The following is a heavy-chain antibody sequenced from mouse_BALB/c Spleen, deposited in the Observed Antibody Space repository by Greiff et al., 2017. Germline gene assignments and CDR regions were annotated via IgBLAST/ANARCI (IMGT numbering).Heavy chain of an antibody. Sequence: QVQLKESGPGLVQPSQSLSITCTVSGFSLTSYGVHWVRQSPGKGLEWLGVIWSGGSTDYNAAFIPRLSISKDNSKGQVFFKMNSLQADDTAIYYCARPYYGSSYWYFDVWGAGTTVTVSS. V-gene: IGHV2-4-1*01. CDR3: ARPYYGSSYWYFDV. D-gene: IGHD1-1*01. J-gene: IGHJ1*01. CDR1: GFSLTSYG. CDR2: IWSGGST.